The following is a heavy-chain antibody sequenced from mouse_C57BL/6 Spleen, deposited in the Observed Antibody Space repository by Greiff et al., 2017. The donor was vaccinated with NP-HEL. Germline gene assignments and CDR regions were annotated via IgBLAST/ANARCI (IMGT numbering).Heavy chain of an antibody. D-gene: IGHD3-2*02. CDR2: IYPRSGNT. Sequence: QVQLQQSGAELARPGASVKLSCKASGYTFTSYGISWVKQRPGQGLEWIGEIYPRSGNTYYNEKFKGKATLTADKSSSTAYMELRSLTSEDSAVYFCARGDSSGYDAMDYWGQGTSVTVSS. V-gene: IGHV1-81*01. CDR1: GYTFTSYG. J-gene: IGHJ4*01. CDR3: ARGDSSGYDAMDY.